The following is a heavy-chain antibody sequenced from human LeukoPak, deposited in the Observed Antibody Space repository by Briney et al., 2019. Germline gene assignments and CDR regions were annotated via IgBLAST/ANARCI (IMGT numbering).Heavy chain of an antibody. CDR3: AKGRSSGWYALGY. CDR1: AFTFSSYG. J-gene: IGHJ4*02. D-gene: IGHD6-19*01. V-gene: IGHV3-30*02. CDR2: IRYDGSNK. Sequence: GGSLRLSCAASAFTFSSYGMHWVRQTPGKGLEWVAFIRYDGSNKYYADSVKGRFTISRDNSKNTLYLQMNSLRAEDTAVYYCAKGRSSGWYALGYWGQGTLVTVSS.